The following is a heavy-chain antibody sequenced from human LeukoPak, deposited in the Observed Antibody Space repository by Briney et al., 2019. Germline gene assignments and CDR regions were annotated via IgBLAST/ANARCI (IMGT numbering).Heavy chain of an antibody. D-gene: IGHD3-22*01. J-gene: IGHJ3*02. CDR1: GGTFSSYA. Sequence: SVKVSCKASGGTFSSYAISWVRQAPGQGLEWMGGIIPIFGTANYAQKFQGRVTITADKSTSTAYMELSSLRSEDTAVYYCARDLKEGYDAFDIWGQGTMVTVSS. V-gene: IGHV1-69*06. CDR3: ARDLKEGYDAFDI. CDR2: IIPIFGTA.